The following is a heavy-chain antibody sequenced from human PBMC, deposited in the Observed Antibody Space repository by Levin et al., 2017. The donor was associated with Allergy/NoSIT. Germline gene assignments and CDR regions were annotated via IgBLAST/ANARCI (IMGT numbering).Heavy chain of an antibody. Sequence: GGSLRLSCAASGFTFSSYWMSWVRQAPGKGLEWVANIKQDGSEKYYVDSVKGRFTISRDNAKNSLYLQMNSLRAEDTAVYYCARDGFRTNDFWSGYHYYYYYYMDVWGKGTTVTVSS. V-gene: IGHV3-7*03. CDR3: ARDGFRTNDFWSGYHYYYYYYMDV. CDR2: IKQDGSEK. J-gene: IGHJ6*03. D-gene: IGHD3-3*01. CDR1: GFTFSSYW.